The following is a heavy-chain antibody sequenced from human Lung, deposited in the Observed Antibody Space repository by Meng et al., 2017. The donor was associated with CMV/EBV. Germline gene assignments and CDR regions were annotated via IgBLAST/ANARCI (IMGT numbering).Heavy chain of an antibody. CDR3: ARDCSSTSCYSPALYGMDV. CDR1: GGTFSSYT. Sequence: SVXVSXKASGGTFSSYTISWVRQAPGQGLEWMGRIIPILGIANYAQKFQGRVTITADKSTSTAYMELSSLRSEDTAVYYCARDCSSTSCYSPALYGMDVWGQGTTVTVSS. CDR2: IIPILGIA. D-gene: IGHD2-2*01. V-gene: IGHV1-69*04. J-gene: IGHJ6*02.